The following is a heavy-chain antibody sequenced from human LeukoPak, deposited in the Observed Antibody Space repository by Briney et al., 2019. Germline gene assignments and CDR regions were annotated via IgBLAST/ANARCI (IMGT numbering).Heavy chain of an antibody. Sequence: GGSLRLSCVASGFPFNSYWMTWVRQAPGKGREWVANIKEDGSEKYYVDSVKGRFTISRDNAKNSLFLQMNRVRAEDTAVYYCTPEVWELQGASDIWGQGTMVTVSS. CDR3: TPEVWELQGASDI. V-gene: IGHV3-7*01. CDR1: GFPFNSYW. D-gene: IGHD1-26*01. CDR2: IKEDGSEK. J-gene: IGHJ3*02.